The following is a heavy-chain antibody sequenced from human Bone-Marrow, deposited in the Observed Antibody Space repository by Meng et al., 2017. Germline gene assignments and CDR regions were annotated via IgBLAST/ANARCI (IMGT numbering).Heavy chain of an antibody. CDR3: AKVNWGGERV. V-gene: IGHV3-7*03. D-gene: IGHD7-27*01. Sequence: GESLKISCAASGFTFSSYWMSWVRQAPGKGLEWVANIKQDGSEKYYVDSVKGRFAISRDNAKNSLYLQMNSLRAEDTAIYYCAKVNWGGERVWGQGTLVTVSS. CDR2: IKQDGSEK. CDR1: GFTFSSYW. J-gene: IGHJ4*02.